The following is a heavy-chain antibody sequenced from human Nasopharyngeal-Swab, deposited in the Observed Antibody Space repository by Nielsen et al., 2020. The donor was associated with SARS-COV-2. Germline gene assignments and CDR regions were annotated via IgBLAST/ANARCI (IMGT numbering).Heavy chain of an antibody. D-gene: IGHD2-8*01. Sequence: GESLKISCAASGFTFSSYAMHWVRQAPGKGLEYVSAISSNGGSTYYANSVKGRFTIPRDNSKNTLYLQMGSLRAEDMAVYYCARGMVYAVYWGQGTLVTVSS. V-gene: IGHV3-64*01. CDR2: ISSNGGST. J-gene: IGHJ4*02. CDR1: GFTFSSYA. CDR3: ARGMVYAVY.